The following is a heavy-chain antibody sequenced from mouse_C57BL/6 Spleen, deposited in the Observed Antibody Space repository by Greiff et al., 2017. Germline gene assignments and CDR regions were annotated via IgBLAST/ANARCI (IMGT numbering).Heavy chain of an antibody. CDR2: IYPGSGNT. CDR1: GYTFTDYY. J-gene: IGHJ1*03. V-gene: IGHV1-76*01. D-gene: IGHD1-1*01. Sequence: VQLQQSGAELVRPGASVKLSCKASGYTFTDYYINWVKQRPGQGLEWIARIYPGSGNTYYNEKFKGKATLTAEKSSSTAYMQLSSLTSEDSAVYFCARGGFYYGSSYWYFDGWGTGTTVTVSS. CDR3: ARGGFYYGSSYWYFDG.